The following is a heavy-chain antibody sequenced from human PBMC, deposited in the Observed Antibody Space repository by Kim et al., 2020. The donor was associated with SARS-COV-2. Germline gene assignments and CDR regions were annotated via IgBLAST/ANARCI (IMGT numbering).Heavy chain of an antibody. D-gene: IGHD2-8*01. V-gene: IGHV3-30-3*01. Sequence: GGSLRLSCAASGFTFSNSAMHWVRQAPGKGLEWVAVTSCDGSNKFYAESVKGRCTISRDNSKNTLYLQMNSLRPEDTAVYYCARNHAEGCVPMAGLDYVGQGTLVTVSS. CDR3: ARNHAEGCVPMAGLDY. CDR2: TSCDGSNK. CDR1: GFTFSNSA. J-gene: IGHJ4*02.